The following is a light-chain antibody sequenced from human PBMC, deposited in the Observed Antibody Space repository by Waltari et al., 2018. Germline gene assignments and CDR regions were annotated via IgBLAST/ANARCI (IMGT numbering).Light chain of an antibody. V-gene: IGKV3-15*01. CDR3: QQYNRWPPIT. CDR2: GAS. Sequence: VMTQSPATLSVSPGERATLSCMARLSIADNLAWYQQKRGQAPRLLIYGASTRATGIPARFTGRRSGTDFTLTISSLQSEDSAVYYCQQYNRWPPITFGQGTRLEI. CDR1: LSIADN. J-gene: IGKJ5*01.